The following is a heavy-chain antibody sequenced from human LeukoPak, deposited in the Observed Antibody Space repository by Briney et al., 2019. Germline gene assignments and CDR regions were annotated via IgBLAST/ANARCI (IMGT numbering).Heavy chain of an antibody. D-gene: IGHD4-17*01. CDR3: ARRATVTTH. J-gene: IGHJ4*02. CDR2: INHSGST. CDR1: GGSFSGYY. Sequence: SETLSITCAVYGGSFSGYYWSWIRQPPGKGLEWIGEINHSGSTNYNPSLKSRVTISVDTSKNQFSLKLSSVTAADTAVYYCARRATVTTHWGQGTLVTVSS. V-gene: IGHV4-34*01.